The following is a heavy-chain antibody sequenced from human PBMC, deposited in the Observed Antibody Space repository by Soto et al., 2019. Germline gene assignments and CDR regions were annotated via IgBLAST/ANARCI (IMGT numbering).Heavy chain of an antibody. J-gene: IGHJ3*02. CDR3: ARDYWQQLDRYAFDT. V-gene: IGHV6-1*01. Sequence: PTESLTCAICVDSDCSYSAAWTWIKQSPSRGLEWLGRTYYRSKWYNDYAVSVKSRITINPDTSKNQFSLQLNSVTPEDTAVYYCARDYWQQLDRYAFDTWGQGTMAPVSS. CDR2: TYYRSKWYN. CDR1: VDSDCSYSAA. D-gene: IGHD6-13*01.